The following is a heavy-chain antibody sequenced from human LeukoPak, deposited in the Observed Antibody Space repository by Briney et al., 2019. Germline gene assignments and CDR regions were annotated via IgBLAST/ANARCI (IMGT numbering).Heavy chain of an antibody. Sequence: GGSLRLSCAASGFTFSSYWMHWVRQAPGKGLVWVSRINSDGSSTSYADSVKGRFTISRDNAKNSLYLQMNSLRDADTAVYYCARDYGDPQNPYYYYGLDVWGQGTTVTVSS. J-gene: IGHJ6*02. CDR1: GFTFSSYW. CDR3: ARDYGDPQNPYYYYGLDV. D-gene: IGHD4-17*01. V-gene: IGHV3-74*01. CDR2: INSDGSST.